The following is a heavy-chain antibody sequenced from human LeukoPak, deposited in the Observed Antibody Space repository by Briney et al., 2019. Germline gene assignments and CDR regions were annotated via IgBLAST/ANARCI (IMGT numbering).Heavy chain of an antibody. CDR2: INPTGGTA. CDR3: ARDARTVIAKNFDY. V-gene: IGHV1-46*01. CDR1: GYTFTDFY. Sequence: GASVKVSCKASGYTFTDFYMHWVRQAPGQGLEWMGIINPTGGTANYAQKFRGRVTMTRDTSTNTVYMELSSLRSEDTAVYYCARDARTVIAKNFDYWGQGTLVTVSS. D-gene: IGHD2-21*02. J-gene: IGHJ4*02.